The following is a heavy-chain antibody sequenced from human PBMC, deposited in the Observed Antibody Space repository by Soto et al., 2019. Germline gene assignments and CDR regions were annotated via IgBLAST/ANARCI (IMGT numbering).Heavy chain of an antibody. D-gene: IGHD3-3*01. CDR3: ARDGEPSHYDFWSGYSPDFDY. J-gene: IGHJ4*02. Sequence: QVQLVESGGGVVQPGRSLRLSCAASGFTFSSYGMHWVRQAPGKGLEWVAVIWYDGSNKYYADSVKGRFTISRDNSKNTLYLQMNSLRAEDTAVYYCARDGEPSHYDFWSGYSPDFDYWGQGTLVTVSS. CDR1: GFTFSSYG. V-gene: IGHV3-33*01. CDR2: IWYDGSNK.